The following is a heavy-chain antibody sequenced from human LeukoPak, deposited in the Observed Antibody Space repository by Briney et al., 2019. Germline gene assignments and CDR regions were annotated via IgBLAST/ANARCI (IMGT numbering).Heavy chain of an antibody. J-gene: IGHJ4*02. CDR3: ARDHYHKIHSVMVTAPDY. D-gene: IGHD2-21*02. CDR2: ISSSSSTI. V-gene: IGHV3-48*01. CDR1: GFTFSSYG. Sequence: GGSLRLSCAASGFTFSSYGMTWVRQAPGKGLEWVSYISSSSSTIYYADSVKGRFTISRDNAKNSLYLQLNSLRAEDTAVYYCARDHYHKIHSVMVTAPDYWGQGTLVIVSS.